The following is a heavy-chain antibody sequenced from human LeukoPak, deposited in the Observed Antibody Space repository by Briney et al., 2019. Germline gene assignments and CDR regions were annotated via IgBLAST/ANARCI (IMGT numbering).Heavy chain of an antibody. Sequence: PGGSLRLSCVDSVFTFDDYIMHWVPQAPGKGLEWVSLIRWDGGSTYYADSVKGPFTISRDNSKNTLYLQMNSLRAEDTAVYYCAKGRRGVVPAALFVDYWGQGTLVTVSS. CDR2: IRWDGGST. V-gene: IGHV3-43*01. D-gene: IGHD2-15*01. CDR3: AKGRRGVVPAALFVDY. J-gene: IGHJ4*02. CDR1: VFTFDDYI.